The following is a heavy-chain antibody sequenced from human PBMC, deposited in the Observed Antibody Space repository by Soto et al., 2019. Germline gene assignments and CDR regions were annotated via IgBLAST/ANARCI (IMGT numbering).Heavy chain of an antibody. J-gene: IGHJ4*02. CDR3: AKDRLVIVPPAIYFDY. CDR1: GFTFKNAW. Sequence: GSLRLSCAASGFTFKNAWMNWVRQAPGKGLEWVSAISGSGGSTFYADSVKGRFTISRDNSKNTLYLQMNSLRAEDTAVYYCAKDRLVIVPPAIYFDYWGQGTLVTVSS. D-gene: IGHD2-2*01. V-gene: IGHV3-23*01. CDR2: ISGSGGST.